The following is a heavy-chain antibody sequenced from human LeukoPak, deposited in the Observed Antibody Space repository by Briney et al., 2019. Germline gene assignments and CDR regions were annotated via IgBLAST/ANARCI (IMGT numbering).Heavy chain of an antibody. J-gene: IGHJ4*02. V-gene: IGHV3-30*02. CDR3: AKDLFHGLGTRFVDS. CDR2: IHYDGSIT. CDR1: GFTFSGYG. Sequence: GGSLRLSCAASGFTFSGYGMHWVRQAPGTGLEWVTFIHYDGSITYYADSVKGRFTISRDNSKNTLFLQMNSLRAEDTAVYYCAKDLFHGLGTRFVDSWGQGTLVTVSS. D-gene: IGHD3-10*01.